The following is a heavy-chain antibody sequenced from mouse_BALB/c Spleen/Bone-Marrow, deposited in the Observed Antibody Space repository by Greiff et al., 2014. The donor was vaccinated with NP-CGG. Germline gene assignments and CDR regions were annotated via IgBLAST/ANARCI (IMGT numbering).Heavy chain of an antibody. CDR3: ASAATATYYALDY. D-gene: IGHD1-2*01. V-gene: IGHV14-3*02. Sequence: EVQLQQSGAELVKPGASVKLSCTASGFNIKDTYMHWVKQRPEQGLEWIGRIDPANGNTKYNQKFQGKATITTDTSSNTAYLQVSRLTSEDTAVYYCASAATATYYALDYWGQGTSVTVSS. CDR2: IDPANGNT. J-gene: IGHJ4*01. CDR1: GFNIKDTY.